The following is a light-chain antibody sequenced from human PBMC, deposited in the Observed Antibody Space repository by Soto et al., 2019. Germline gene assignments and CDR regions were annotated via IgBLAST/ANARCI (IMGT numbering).Light chain of an antibody. J-gene: IGKJ1*01. CDR2: DAS. CDR1: QGISSA. CDR3: QQFESSPST. Sequence: AIQLTQSPSSLSASVGDRVTITCRASQGISSALAWYQQKPGKAPKLLIYDASSLESGVPSRFSGSGSGTDFTLTISSLQPEDVATYYCQQFESSPSTFGQGTKVEIK. V-gene: IGKV1-13*02.